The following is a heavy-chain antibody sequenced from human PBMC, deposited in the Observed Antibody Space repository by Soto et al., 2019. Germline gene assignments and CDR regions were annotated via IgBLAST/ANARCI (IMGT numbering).Heavy chain of an antibody. J-gene: IGHJ5*02. D-gene: IGHD2-21*01. V-gene: IGHV4-30-4*01. CDR2: IYYTGIT. Sequence: ASETLSLTCTVSGGSVSGVDYFWSWIRQSPGKGLEWIGYIYYTGITHLNPSLKSRLTMAVGTSKNEFSLKLTSVSAADTAVYFCAREERKGIISWFDPWGQGTPVTVSS. CDR3: AREERKGIISWFDP. CDR1: GGSVSGVDYF.